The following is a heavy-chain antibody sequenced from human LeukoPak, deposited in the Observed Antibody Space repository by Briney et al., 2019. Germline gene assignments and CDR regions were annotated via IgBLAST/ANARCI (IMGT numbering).Heavy chain of an antibody. CDR2: IYYSGST. J-gene: IGHJ6*02. D-gene: IGHD2-15*01. CDR3: ARDREANCSGGSCYSAGFIYGMDV. V-gene: IGHV4-31*03. CDR1: GGSISSGGYC. Sequence: SSQTLSLTCTVSGGSISSGGYCWSWIRHHPGKGLEWNGYIYYSGSTYYNPSLKSRFTISVDTSKNQCSLKLSSVTAADTAVYYCARDREANCSGGSCYSAGFIYGMDVWGQGTTVTVSS.